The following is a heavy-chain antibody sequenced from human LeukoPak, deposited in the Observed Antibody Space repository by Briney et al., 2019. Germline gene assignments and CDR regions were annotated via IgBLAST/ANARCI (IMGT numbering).Heavy chain of an antibody. V-gene: IGHV4-39*07. CDR2: IYYSGST. CDR3: ARGSPRYYGSGRGGYFDY. CDR1: GGSISSSSYY. D-gene: IGHD3-10*01. J-gene: IGHJ4*02. Sequence: SETLSLTCTVSGGSISSSSYYWGWIRQPPGKGLEWIGSIYYSGSTYYNPSLKSRVTISVDTSKNQFSLKLSSVTAADTAVYYCARGSPRYYGSGRGGYFDYWGQGTLVTVSS.